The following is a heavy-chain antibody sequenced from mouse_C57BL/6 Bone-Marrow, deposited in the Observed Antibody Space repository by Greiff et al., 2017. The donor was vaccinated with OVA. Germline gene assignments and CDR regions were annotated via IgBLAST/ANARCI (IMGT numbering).Heavy chain of an antibody. CDR2: IRNKANGYTT. J-gene: IGHJ4*01. Sequence: EVNVVESGGGLVQPGGSLSLSCAASGFTFTDYYMSWVRQPPGKALEWLGFIRNKANGYTTEYSASVKGRFTISRDNSQSILYLQMNALRAEDSATYYCARYKGTTVVAPYYARDYWGQGTSVTVSS. CDR3: ARYKGTTVVAPYYARDY. V-gene: IGHV7-3*01. D-gene: IGHD1-1*01. CDR1: GFTFTDYY.